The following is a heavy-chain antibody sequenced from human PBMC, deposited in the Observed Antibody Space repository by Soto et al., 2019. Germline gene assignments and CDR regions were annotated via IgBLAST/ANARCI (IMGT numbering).Heavy chain of an antibody. V-gene: IGHV3-33*01. CDR3: VRAAGYSGNDYVSYYGMDV. Sequence: QVQLVESGGGVVQPGRSLRLSCAASGFTFSSYGMHWVRQAPGKGLEWVALVWYDGGNKYYADSVKGRFTISRDNSKNTLYLQMNSLRDEDTAVYHCVRAAGYSGNDYVSYYGMDVWGQGTTVTVSS. D-gene: IGHD5-12*01. J-gene: IGHJ6*02. CDR1: GFTFSSYG. CDR2: VWYDGGNK.